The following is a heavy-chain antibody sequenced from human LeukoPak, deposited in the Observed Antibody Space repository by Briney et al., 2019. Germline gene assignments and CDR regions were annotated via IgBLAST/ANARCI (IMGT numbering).Heavy chain of an antibody. CDR1: GGSFSGYY. CDR2: INHSGST. CDR3: ARTRKWLATFDY. J-gene: IGHJ4*02. V-gene: IGHV4-34*01. Sequence: SETLSLTCAVYGGSFSGYYWSWIRQPPGKGLEWIGEINHSGSTNYNPSLKSRVTISVDTSKNQFSLKLSSVTAADTAVYYCARTRKWLATFDYWGQGTLVTVSS. D-gene: IGHD6-19*01.